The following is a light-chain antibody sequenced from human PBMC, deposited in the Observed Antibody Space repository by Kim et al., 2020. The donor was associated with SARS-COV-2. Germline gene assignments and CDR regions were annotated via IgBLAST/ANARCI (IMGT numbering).Light chain of an antibody. CDR1: SSDVGNYNL. CDR2: EVN. V-gene: IGLV2-23*02. CDR3: CSYVGYFTYVV. Sequence: QSALTQPASVSGSPGQSITISCTGTSSDVGNYNLVSWYQHHPGKAPKLIIYEVNKRPSGISNRFSGSKSGNTASLTISGLQADDEADYHCCSYVGYFTYVVFGGGTQLTVL. J-gene: IGLJ2*01.